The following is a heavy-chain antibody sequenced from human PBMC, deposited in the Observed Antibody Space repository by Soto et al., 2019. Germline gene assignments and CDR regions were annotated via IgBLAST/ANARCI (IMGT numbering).Heavy chain of an antibody. Sequence: PSETLSLTCTVSGGSSSSSSYYWGWIRQPPGKGLEWIGSIDYSGSTYYNPSLKSRVTRSVYTSKNPFSLELSSVTAADTAVYYCARHDYYDSSGYPLGFDYWGQGTLVPVSS. CDR2: IDYSGST. J-gene: IGHJ4*02. CDR3: ARHDYYDSSGYPLGFDY. D-gene: IGHD3-22*01. V-gene: IGHV4-39*01. CDR1: GGSSSSSSYY.